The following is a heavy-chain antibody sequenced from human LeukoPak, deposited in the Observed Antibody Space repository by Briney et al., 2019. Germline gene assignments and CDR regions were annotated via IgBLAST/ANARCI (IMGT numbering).Heavy chain of an antibody. CDR1: GFPLRTLW. J-gene: IGHJ4*02. Sequence: GSLRLFFGGFGFPLRTLWVKRGRQASGKGLEWVASVKQDGSETYYVDSVKGRFTISRDNAKNSLYLQMNSLRAEDTAVYYCARDRATYWGQGTLVTVSS. V-gene: IGHV3-7*01. CDR2: VKQDGSET. CDR3: ARDRATY.